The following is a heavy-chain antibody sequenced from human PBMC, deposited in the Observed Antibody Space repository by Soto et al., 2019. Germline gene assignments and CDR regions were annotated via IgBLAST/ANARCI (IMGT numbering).Heavy chain of an antibody. CDR3: ARDCGRLGYCTNGVWNWFDP. CDR1: GFTFSSYS. J-gene: IGHJ5*02. Sequence: GGSLSLSCAASGFTFSSYSMNWVRQAPGKGLEWVSYISSSSSTIYYADSVKGRFTISRDNAKNSLYLQMNSLRDEDTAVYYCARDCGRLGYCTNGVWNWFDPWGQGTLVTVSS. CDR2: ISSSSSTI. D-gene: IGHD2-8*01. V-gene: IGHV3-48*02.